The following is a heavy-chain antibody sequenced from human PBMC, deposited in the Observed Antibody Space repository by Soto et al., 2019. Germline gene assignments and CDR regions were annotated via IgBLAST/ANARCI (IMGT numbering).Heavy chain of an antibody. CDR3: ARAVYCTTANCWDDFHYYNIDV. J-gene: IGHJ6*02. CDR1: GYTFTGYY. Sequence: GASVKVSCKASGYTFTGYYMHWVRQAPGQGLEWMGWINPNSGGTNYAQKFQGWVTMTRDTSKNQFSLKLTSVTAADTAVYYCARAVYCTTANCWDDFHYYNIDVWGQGTAVTVSS. CDR2: INPNSGGT. V-gene: IGHV1-2*04. D-gene: IGHD2-2*01.